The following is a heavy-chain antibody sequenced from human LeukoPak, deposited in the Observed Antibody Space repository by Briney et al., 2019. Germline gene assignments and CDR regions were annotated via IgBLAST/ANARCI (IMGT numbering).Heavy chain of an antibody. V-gene: IGHV3-7*01. J-gene: IGHJ4*02. Sequence: PGGSLRLSCVASGFTFRNYWMSWVRQAPGKGLEWVANTKEDGSEQYYIDSVEGRFTISRDNAKNSLYLQMNGLGAEDTAVYYCARTPTSAWSDVGYYWGQGDQVSVSS. CDR2: TKEDGSEQ. CDR3: ARTPTSAWSDVGYY. D-gene: IGHD6-19*01. CDR1: GFTFRNYW.